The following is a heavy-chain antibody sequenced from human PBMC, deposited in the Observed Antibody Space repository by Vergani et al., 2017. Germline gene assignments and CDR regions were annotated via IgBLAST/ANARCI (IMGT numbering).Heavy chain of an antibody. J-gene: IGHJ5*02. CDR1: GGSISSSNW. V-gene: IGHV4-4*02. CDR3: ARHGGSSGWERFDP. CDR2: IYPIGST. Sequence: QVQLQESGPGLVKPSGTLSLTCAVSGGSISSSNWWSWVRQPPGKGLECIGDIYPIGSTNYSPSFQGHVTISADKSSSTAYLQWSSLKASDTAMYYCARHGGSSGWERFDPWGQGTLVTVSS. D-gene: IGHD6-19*01.